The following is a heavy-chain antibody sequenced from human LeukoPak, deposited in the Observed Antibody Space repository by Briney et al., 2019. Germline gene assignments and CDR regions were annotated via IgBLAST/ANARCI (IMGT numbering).Heavy chain of an antibody. CDR3: ARGPAYSNGAYFDY. D-gene: IGHD6-19*01. CDR2: IYNSGST. CDR1: GGSITSYY. J-gene: IGHJ4*02. Sequence: KSSETLSLTCSVSGGSITSYYWSWVRQPAGKGLEWIGRIYNSGSTNYNPSLKSRVTMSVDTSKNQFSLKLNSIIAADTAVYYCARGPAYSNGAYFDYWGQGTPVTVSS. V-gene: IGHV4-4*07.